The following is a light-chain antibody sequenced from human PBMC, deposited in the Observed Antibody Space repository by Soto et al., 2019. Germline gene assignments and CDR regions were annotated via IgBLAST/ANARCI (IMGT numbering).Light chain of an antibody. Sequence: DIQMTQSPSTLSASVGDRVTITCRASQSISAWLAWYQQKPGKAPKLLIYDASILESGVPSRFSGSGSGTEFSLTISSLKPDDFATYSCQQYSSYRTFGQGTKVDIK. V-gene: IGKV1-5*01. J-gene: IGKJ1*01. CDR3: QQYSSYRT. CDR1: QSISAW. CDR2: DAS.